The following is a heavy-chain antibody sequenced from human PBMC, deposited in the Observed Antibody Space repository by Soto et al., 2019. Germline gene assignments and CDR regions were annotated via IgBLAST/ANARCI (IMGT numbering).Heavy chain of an antibody. CDR3: ARDPSLYSSHYWFDP. CDR1: GFTFRSYA. D-gene: IGHD6-19*01. J-gene: IGHJ5*02. Sequence: PGGSLRLSCAASGFTFRSYALSWVRQAPGKGLEWVAAITNDGSTKYYADSVKGRFTISRDNSKNTLYLQMNSLRAEDTAVYYCARDPSLYSSHYWFDPWGQGTLVTVSS. CDR2: ITNDGSTK. V-gene: IGHV3-30-3*01.